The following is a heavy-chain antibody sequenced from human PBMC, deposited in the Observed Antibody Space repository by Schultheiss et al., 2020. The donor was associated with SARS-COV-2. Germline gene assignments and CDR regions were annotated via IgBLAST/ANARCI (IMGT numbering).Heavy chain of an antibody. V-gene: IGHV3-30*02. J-gene: IGHJ6*02. CDR3: AKDLGYGDYVGNNYYGMDV. D-gene: IGHD4-17*01. Sequence: GGSLRLSCAASGFTFSSYGMHWVRQAPGKGLEWVAVIWYDGSNKYYADSVKGRFTISRDNSKNTLYLQMNSLRAEDTAVYYCAKDLGYGDYVGNNYYGMDVWGQGTTVTVSS. CDR2: IWYDGSNK. CDR1: GFTFSSYG.